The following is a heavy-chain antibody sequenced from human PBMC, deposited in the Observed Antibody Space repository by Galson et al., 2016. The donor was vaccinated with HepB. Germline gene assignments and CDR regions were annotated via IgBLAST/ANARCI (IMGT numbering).Heavy chain of an antibody. Sequence: SLRLSCAASSFIFTDYGMHWVRQAPGKGLEWVAAIWFDGTTEIYADSVKGRFTISRDNSKNAIYLQMNSLRAEETAVYYFTRTNMRTVDRYFDYWGQGTLVTVSS. J-gene: IGHJ4*02. V-gene: IGHV3-33*01. CDR3: TRTNMRTVDRYFDY. CDR2: IWFDGTTE. CDR1: SFIFTDYG. D-gene: IGHD1-14*01.